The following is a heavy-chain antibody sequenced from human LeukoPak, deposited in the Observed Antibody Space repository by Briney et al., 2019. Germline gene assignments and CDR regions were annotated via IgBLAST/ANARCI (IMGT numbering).Heavy chain of an antibody. Sequence: SVKVSCKASGGTFSSYAISWVRQAPGQGLEWMGGIIPIFGTANYAQKFQGRVTITADESTSTAYMELSSLRSEDTAVYYCARDGPRVGATSAYAFDIWGQGTMVTVSS. D-gene: IGHD1-26*01. J-gene: IGHJ3*02. CDR3: ARDGPRVGATSAYAFDI. CDR2: IIPIFGTA. CDR1: GGTFSSYA. V-gene: IGHV1-69*01.